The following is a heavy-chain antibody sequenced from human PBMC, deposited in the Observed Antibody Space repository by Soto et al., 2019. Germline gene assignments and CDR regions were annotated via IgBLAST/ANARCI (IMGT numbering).Heavy chain of an antibody. CDR1: GFTFDEYA. V-gene: IGHV3-9*01. CDR3: AKDLASPSIAYYYYYMDV. CDR2: ISWNSGSI. J-gene: IGHJ6*03. Sequence: GGSLRLSCVASGFTFDEYALHWVRQAPGKGLEWVSGISWNSGSIAYADSVKGRFTISRDNAKNSLYLQMNSLRAEDTALYYCAKDLASPSIAYYYYYMDVWGIGTTVTVSS. D-gene: IGHD2-2*01.